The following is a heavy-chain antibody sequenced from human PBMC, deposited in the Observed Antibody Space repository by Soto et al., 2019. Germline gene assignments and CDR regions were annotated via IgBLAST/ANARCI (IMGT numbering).Heavy chain of an antibody. CDR3: ARVPPIGQQVGWFDP. J-gene: IGHJ5*02. D-gene: IGHD6-13*01. V-gene: IGHV1-69*01. Sequence: QVQLVQSGAEVQKPGSSVKVSCKASGGTFNSYAISWVRQAPGQGLEWMGGIIPIFGTANYAQKFQGRVTITADESTSTAYMELSSLRSEDTAVYYCARVPPIGQQVGWFDPWGQGTLVTVSS. CDR2: IIPIFGTA. CDR1: GGTFNSYA.